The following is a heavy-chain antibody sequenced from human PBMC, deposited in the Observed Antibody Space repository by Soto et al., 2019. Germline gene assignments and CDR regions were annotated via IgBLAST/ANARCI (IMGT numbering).Heavy chain of an antibody. CDR2: ISSDGNHQ. CDR1: GFIFNDYA. Sequence: PGGSLRLSCATSGFIFNDYAMYCVRQAPGQGLEWVAMISSDGNHQFYVDNVRGRFTVSRDNSKNTLNLQMNSLRPEDTAVYYCSRGTYYPQSSGLHADYWGPGTVVTVSS. D-gene: IGHD3-22*01. CDR3: SRGTYYPQSSGLHADY. V-gene: IGHV3-30*03. J-gene: IGHJ4*02.